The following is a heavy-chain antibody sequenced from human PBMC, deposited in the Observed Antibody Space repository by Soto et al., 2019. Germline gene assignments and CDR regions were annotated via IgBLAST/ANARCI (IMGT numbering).Heavy chain of an antibody. CDR3: ARGRAWGSYYYYMDV. D-gene: IGHD3-10*01. CDR2: IYYSGST. J-gene: IGHJ6*03. Sequence: SETLSLTCTVSGGSISSYYWSWIRQPPGKGLEWIGYIYYSGSTNYNPSLKSRVTISVDTSKNQFSLKLSSVTAADTAVYYCARGRAWGSYYYYMDVWGKGTTVTVSS. V-gene: IGHV4-59*08. CDR1: GGSISSYY.